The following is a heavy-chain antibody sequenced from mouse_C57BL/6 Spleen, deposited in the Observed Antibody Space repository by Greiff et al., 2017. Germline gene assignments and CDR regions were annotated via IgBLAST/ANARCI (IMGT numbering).Heavy chain of an antibody. J-gene: IGHJ4*01. V-gene: IGHV1-47*01. CDR2: FHPYNDDT. Sequence: QVQLQQSGAELVKPGASVKMSCKASGYTFTTYPIEWMKQNHGQSLEWIGNFHPYNDDTKYNQKFKGKATLTVEKSSSTVYLELSRLTSDDSAVYYCARGRQNYYGYYGGYAMDDGGQGTSVTVSA. CDR1: GYTFTTYP. CDR3: ARGRQNYYGYYGGYAMDD. D-gene: IGHD2-3*01.